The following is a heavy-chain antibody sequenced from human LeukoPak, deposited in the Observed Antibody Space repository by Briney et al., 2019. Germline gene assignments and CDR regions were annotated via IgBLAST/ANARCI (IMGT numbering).Heavy chain of an antibody. CDR1: GFTFSSYT. J-gene: IGHJ4*02. D-gene: IGHD5-12*01. CDR2: ISSSGSYI. CDR3: ARPGYSGYIIGYYFDY. Sequence: GGSLRLSCAAFGFTFSSYTMNWVRQAPGKGLEWVSSISSSGSYIYYADSLKGRCTISRDNAKNPFYLQMNTLRDEDTAVYYCARPGYSGYIIGYYFDYWGQGTLVTVSS. V-gene: IGHV3-21*06.